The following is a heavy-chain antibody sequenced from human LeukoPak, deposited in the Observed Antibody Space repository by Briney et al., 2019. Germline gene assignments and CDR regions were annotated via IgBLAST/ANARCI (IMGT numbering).Heavy chain of an antibody. V-gene: IGHV3-21*01. CDR1: GFTFSSYS. Sequence: PGGSLRLSCAASGFTFSSYSMNWVRQAPGKGLEWVSSISSSSSYIYYADSVKGRFTISRDNAKNSLYLQMNSLRAEDTAVYYCARAPNTASPDPGAFDIWGQGTMVTVSS. D-gene: IGHD5-18*01. CDR2: ISSSSSYI. J-gene: IGHJ3*02. CDR3: ARAPNTASPDPGAFDI.